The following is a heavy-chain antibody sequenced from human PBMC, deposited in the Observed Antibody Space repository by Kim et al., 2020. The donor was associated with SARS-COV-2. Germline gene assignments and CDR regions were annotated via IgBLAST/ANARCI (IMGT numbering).Heavy chain of an antibody. J-gene: IGHJ3*02. V-gene: IGHV4-39*01. Sequence: SETLSLTCTVSGGSISSSSYYWGWIRQPPGKGLEWIGSIYYSGSTYYNPSLKSRVTISVDTSKNQFSLKLSPVTAADTAVYYCAPLPNWGVMGDAFDIWGQGTMVTVSS. CDR1: GGSISSSSYY. D-gene: IGHD7-27*01. CDR3: APLPNWGVMGDAFDI. CDR2: IYYSGST.